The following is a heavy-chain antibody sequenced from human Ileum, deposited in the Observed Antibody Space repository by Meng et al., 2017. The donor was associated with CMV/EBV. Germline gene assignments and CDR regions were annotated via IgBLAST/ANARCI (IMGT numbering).Heavy chain of an antibody. D-gene: IGHD2-8*01. CDR2: INPGRGTT. CDR1: GYSFSTDS. Sequence: KASGYSFSTDSMHWVRQAPGQRLEWMGIINPGRGTTTYAQHFQGRVTMTRDTSTSTVYMELRSLRSDDTAMYYCAKAHCVNVCYYLGHWGQGTLVTVSS. V-gene: IGHV1-46*01. J-gene: IGHJ4*02. CDR3: AKAHCVNVCYYLGH.